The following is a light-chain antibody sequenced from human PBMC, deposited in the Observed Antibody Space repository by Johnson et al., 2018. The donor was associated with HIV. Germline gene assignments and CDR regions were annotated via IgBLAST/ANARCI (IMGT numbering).Light chain of an antibody. CDR1: SSNIGNNY. Sequence: SVLTQPPSVSAAPGQKVTISCSGSSSNIGNNYVSWYQQFPGTAPKLLIYENNKRPSGITDRFSGSKSGTSVTLDITGLQTGDEADYYCGTWDSSLSVYVFRTWTQVTVL. CDR3: GTWDSSLSVYV. J-gene: IGLJ1*01. V-gene: IGLV1-51*02. CDR2: ENN.